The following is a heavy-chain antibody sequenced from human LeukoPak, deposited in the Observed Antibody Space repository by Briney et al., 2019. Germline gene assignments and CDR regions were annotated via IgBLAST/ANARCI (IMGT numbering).Heavy chain of an antibody. CDR1: GYTFTKYD. CDR3: ARDYASGSWYSDY. V-gene: IGHV1-18*01. CDR2: ISGYNGNT. J-gene: IGHJ4*02. Sequence: ASVKVSCKASGYTFTKYDFSWVRQAPGQGLERMGWISGYNGNTNYAQKLQGRVTMTMDTSTSTAYMELRSLRSDDTAVYYCARDYASGSWYSDYWGQGTLVTVSS. D-gene: IGHD3-10*01.